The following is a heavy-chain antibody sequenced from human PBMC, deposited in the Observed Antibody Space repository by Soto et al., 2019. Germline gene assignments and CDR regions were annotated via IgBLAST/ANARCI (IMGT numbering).Heavy chain of an antibody. V-gene: IGHV1-2*04. CDR3: ARDPHYCSSTSCYVVVGWFDP. D-gene: IGHD2-2*01. J-gene: IGHJ5*02. CDR1: GYTFTGYY. CDR2: INPNSGGT. Sequence: QVQLVQSGAEVKKPGASVKVSCKASGYTFTGYYMHWVRQAPGQGLEWMGWINPNSGGTNYAQKYQGWGTMTRDTSISTAYLELSRLRSDDTAVYYCARDPHYCSSTSCYVVVGWFDPWGQGTLVTVSS.